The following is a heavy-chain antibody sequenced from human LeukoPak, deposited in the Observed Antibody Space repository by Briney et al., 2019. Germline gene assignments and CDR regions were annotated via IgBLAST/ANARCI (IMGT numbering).Heavy chain of an antibody. CDR3: ARRTTIFGVVITRHNWFDP. D-gene: IGHD3-3*01. CDR2: IYYSGST. CDR1: GGSIGSSSYY. V-gene: IGHV4-39*01. Sequence: SETLSLTCTVSGGSIGSSSYYWGWIRQPPGKGLEWIGSIYYSGSTYYNPSLKSRVTISVDTSKNQFSLKLSSVTAADTAVYYCARRTTIFGVVITRHNWFDPWGQGTLVTVSS. J-gene: IGHJ5*02.